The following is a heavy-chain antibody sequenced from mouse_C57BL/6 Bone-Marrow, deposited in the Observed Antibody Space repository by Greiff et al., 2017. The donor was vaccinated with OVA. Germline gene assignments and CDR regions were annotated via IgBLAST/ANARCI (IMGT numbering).Heavy chain of an antibody. CDR3: ARERDGYNWYFDV. CDR1: GFTFSDYG. Sequence: EVMLVESGGGLVKPGGSLKLSCAASGFTFSDYGMHWVRQAPEKGLEWVAYISSGSSTIYYADTVKGRFTISRDNAKNTLFLQMTSLRPEDTAMYYCARERDGYNWYFDVWGTGTTVTVSS. V-gene: IGHV5-17*01. J-gene: IGHJ1*03. D-gene: IGHD2-3*01. CDR2: ISSGSSTI.